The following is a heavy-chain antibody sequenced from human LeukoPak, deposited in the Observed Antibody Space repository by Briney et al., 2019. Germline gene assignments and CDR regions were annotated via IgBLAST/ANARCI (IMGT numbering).Heavy chain of an antibody. CDR2: IYYIGST. J-gene: IGHJ5*02. Sequence: SETLSLTCTVSGASINSRSFYWGWIRQSPGKGLEWIGNIYYIGSTYHNPSLKGRVTISVDTSKNQFSLKLSSVTAADTAVYYCARAYSSSWYFNWFDPWGQGTLVTVSS. V-gene: IGHV4-39*01. CDR1: GASINSRSFY. CDR3: ARAYSSSWYFNWFDP. D-gene: IGHD6-13*01.